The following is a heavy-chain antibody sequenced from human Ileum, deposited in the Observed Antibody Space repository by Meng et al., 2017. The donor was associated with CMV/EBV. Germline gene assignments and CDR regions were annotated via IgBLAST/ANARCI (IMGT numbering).Heavy chain of an antibody. Sequence: VYGGSFSGYYWSWIRQPPGKGLEWIGDINPSGSTNYNPSLKSRVTISVDTSKNQFSLKLSSVTAADTAVYYCARGHGYSYGSSWFDPWGQGTLVTVSS. D-gene: IGHD5-18*01. CDR2: INPSGST. J-gene: IGHJ5*02. CDR3: ARGHGYSYGSSWFDP. V-gene: IGHV4-34*01. CDR1: GGSFSGYY.